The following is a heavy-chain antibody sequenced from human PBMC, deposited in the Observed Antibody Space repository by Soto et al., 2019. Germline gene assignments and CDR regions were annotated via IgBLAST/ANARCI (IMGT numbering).Heavy chain of an antibody. CDR1: GFTFSSYG. Sequence: QVQLVESGGGVVQPGRSLRLSCAASGFTFSSYGMHWVRQAPGKGLEWVAGISYDGSNKYYADSVKGRFTISRDNSKNTLYLQMNSLRAEDTAVYYCAKGSGYCSGGSCYQYYFDYWGQGTLVTVSS. CDR2: ISYDGSNK. J-gene: IGHJ4*02. D-gene: IGHD2-15*01. V-gene: IGHV3-30*18. CDR3: AKGSGYCSGGSCYQYYFDY.